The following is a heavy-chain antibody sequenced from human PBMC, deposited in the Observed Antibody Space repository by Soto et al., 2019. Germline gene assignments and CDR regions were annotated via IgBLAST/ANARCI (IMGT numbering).Heavy chain of an antibody. CDR2: MNPNSGNT. V-gene: IGHV1-8*01. CDR3: ARGQKGHGRMRFVECLTVYGIAV. J-gene: IGHJ6*02. D-gene: IGHD3-3*01. CDR1: GYTFTSYD. Sequence: ASVKVSCKVSGYTFTSYDINWVRQATGQGLEWMGCMNPNSGNTGYAQKFEARVTMTRTTSISTAYMELSSLRSEDTDVYYCARGQKGHGRMRFVECLTVYGIAVWGQGTTVTVSS.